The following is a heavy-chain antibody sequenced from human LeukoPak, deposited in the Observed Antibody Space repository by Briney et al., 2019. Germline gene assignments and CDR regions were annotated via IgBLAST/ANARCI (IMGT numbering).Heavy chain of an antibody. Sequence: GASVKVSCKASGYTFTGYYMHWVRQAPGQGLEWMGWINPNSGGTNYAQKFQGRVTMTRDTSISTAYMELSSLRSEDTAVYYCARGGSLGSSWYGVRYYYYMDVWGKGTTVTISS. CDR2: INPNSGGT. CDR1: GYTFTGYY. CDR3: ARGGSLGSSWYGVRYYYYMDV. D-gene: IGHD6-13*01. J-gene: IGHJ6*03. V-gene: IGHV1-2*02.